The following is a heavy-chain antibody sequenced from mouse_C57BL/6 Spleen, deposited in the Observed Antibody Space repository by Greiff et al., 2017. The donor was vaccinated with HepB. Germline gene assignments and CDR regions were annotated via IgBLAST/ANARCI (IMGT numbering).Heavy chain of an antibody. CDR3: ARNYDGYYVGYFDY. J-gene: IGHJ2*01. CDR1: GFSLTSYG. Sequence: VKLMESGPGLVQPSQSLSITCTVSGFSLTSYGVHWVRQSPGKGLEWLGVIWSGGSTDYNAAFISRLSISKDNSKSQVFFKMNSLQADDTAIYYCARNYDGYYVGYFDYWGQGTTLTVSS. CDR2: IWSGGST. V-gene: IGHV2-2*01. D-gene: IGHD2-3*01.